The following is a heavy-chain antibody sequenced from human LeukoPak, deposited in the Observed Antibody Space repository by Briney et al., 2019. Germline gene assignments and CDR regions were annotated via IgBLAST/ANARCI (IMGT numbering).Heavy chain of an antibody. V-gene: IGHV3-33*06. D-gene: IGHD6-6*01. CDR1: GFSFSSYA. J-gene: IGHJ4*02. Sequence: GGSLRLSCAASGFSFSSYAMHWVRQAPGKGLEGVAVIWYDGSNKYYADSVKGRFTISRDNSKNTLYLQMNSLRAEDTAVYYCAKDRGSSSTGYFDYWGQGTLVTVSS. CDR2: IWYDGSNK. CDR3: AKDRGSSSTGYFDY.